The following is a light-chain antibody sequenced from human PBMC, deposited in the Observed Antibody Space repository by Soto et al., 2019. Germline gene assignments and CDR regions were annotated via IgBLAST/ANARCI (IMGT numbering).Light chain of an antibody. Sequence: QSALTQPRSVSGPPGQSVTISCTGTSSDVGGYNYVSWYQQYPGKAPKVIIYDVSKRPSGVPDRFSGSKSGNTASLTISGLQAEDEADYYCCSYAGSYTLWVFGGGTQRTVL. CDR1: SSDVGGYNY. CDR2: DVS. J-gene: IGLJ3*02. CDR3: CSYAGSYTLWV. V-gene: IGLV2-11*01.